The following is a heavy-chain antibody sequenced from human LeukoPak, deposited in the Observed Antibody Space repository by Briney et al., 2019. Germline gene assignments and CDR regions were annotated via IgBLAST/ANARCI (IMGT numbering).Heavy chain of an antibody. CDR2: ISGSGGST. Sequence: PGGSLRLSCAATGFTFSSYAMSWVRQAPGKGLEWVSAISGSGGSTYYADSVKGRFTISRDNSKNTLYLQMNSLRAEDTAVYYCAKARLWFGELDCWGQGTLVTVSS. J-gene: IGHJ4*02. D-gene: IGHD3-10*01. CDR1: GFTFSSYA. V-gene: IGHV3-23*01. CDR3: AKARLWFGELDC.